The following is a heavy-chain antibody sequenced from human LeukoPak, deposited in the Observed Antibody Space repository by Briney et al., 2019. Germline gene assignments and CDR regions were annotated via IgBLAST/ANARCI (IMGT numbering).Heavy chain of an antibody. J-gene: IGHJ4*02. CDR3: TAHPYYYDSSGPPFDY. CDR1: GFTFSNAW. Sequence: PGGSLRLSCAASGFTFSNAWMSWVRQGPGKGLEWVGRIKSKTDGGTTDYAAPVKGRFTISRDDSENTLYLQMNGLKTEDTAVYYCTAHPYYYDSSGPPFDYWGQGTLVTVSS. V-gene: IGHV3-15*01. D-gene: IGHD3-22*01. CDR2: IKSKTDGGTT.